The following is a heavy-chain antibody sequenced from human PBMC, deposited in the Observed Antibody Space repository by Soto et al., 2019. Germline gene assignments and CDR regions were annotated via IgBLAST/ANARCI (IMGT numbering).Heavy chain of an antibody. Sequence: QLQLQESGPGLVRPSETLSLTCTVSGGSISSSSYYWGWIRQPPGKGLEWIGSIYYSGSTYYNPSLKSRVTISIDTSKNQFSLKLSSVTATDTAVYYCASETTSGNSFDYWGQGTLVTVSS. CDR1: GGSISSSSYY. CDR3: ASETTSGNSFDY. D-gene: IGHD3-10*01. J-gene: IGHJ4*02. V-gene: IGHV4-39*01. CDR2: IYYSGST.